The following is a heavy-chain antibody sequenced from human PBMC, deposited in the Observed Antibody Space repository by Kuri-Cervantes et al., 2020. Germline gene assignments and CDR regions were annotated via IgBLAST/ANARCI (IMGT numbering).Heavy chain of an antibody. V-gene: IGHV3-11*01. J-gene: IGHJ4*02. D-gene: IGHD4-17*01. CDR3: ARWDYAGY. CDR1: GFTFSDYY. Sequence: GESLKISCAASGFTFSDYYMSWIRQAPGKGLEWVSYISRSGSSIYYADSVKGRFTISRDNAKNSVHLQMNSLRAEDTAVYYCARWDYAGYWGQGTLVTVSS. CDR2: ISRSGSSI.